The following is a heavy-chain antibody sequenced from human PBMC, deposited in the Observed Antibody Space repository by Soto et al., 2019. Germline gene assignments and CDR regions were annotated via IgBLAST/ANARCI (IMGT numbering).Heavy chain of an antibody. CDR1: GYTFTSYV. CDR3: ARSGIRVVAAMNYYYGMDV. CDR2: ISAYNGNT. V-gene: IGHV1-18*04. Sequence: ASVKVSCKASGYTFTSYVISWVRQAPGQGLEWMGWISAYNGNTNYAQKLQGRVTMTTDTSTSTAYMELRSLRSDDTAVYYCARSGIRVVAAMNYYYGMDVWGQGTTVTVSS. D-gene: IGHD2-15*01. J-gene: IGHJ6*02.